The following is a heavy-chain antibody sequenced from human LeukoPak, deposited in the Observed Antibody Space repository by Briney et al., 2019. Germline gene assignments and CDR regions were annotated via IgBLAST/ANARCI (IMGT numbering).Heavy chain of an antibody. CDR2: ISYDGSNK. CDR3: AKPYSSSWYPPLFQH. D-gene: IGHD6-13*01. J-gene: IGHJ1*01. CDR1: GFTFSSYG. Sequence: GGSLRLSCAASGFTFSSYGMHWVRQAPGKGLEWVAVISYDGSNKYYADSVKGRFTISRDNSKNTLYLQVNSLRAEDTAVYYCAKPYSSSWYPPLFQHWGQGTLVTVSS. V-gene: IGHV3-30*18.